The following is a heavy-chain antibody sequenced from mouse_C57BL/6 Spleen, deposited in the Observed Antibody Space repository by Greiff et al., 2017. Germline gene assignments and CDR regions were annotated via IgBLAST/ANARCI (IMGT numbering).Heavy chain of an antibody. D-gene: IGHD1-1*01. Sequence: VQLQQSGPELVKPGASVKISCKASGYAFSSSWMNWVKQRPGKGLEWIGRIYPGDGDTNYNGKFKGKATLTADKSSSTAYMQLSSLTSEDSAVYFCARCDTTVVARGYFDVWGTGTTVTVSS. J-gene: IGHJ1*03. V-gene: IGHV1-82*01. CDR1: GYAFSSSW. CDR3: ARCDTTVVARGYFDV. CDR2: IYPGDGDT.